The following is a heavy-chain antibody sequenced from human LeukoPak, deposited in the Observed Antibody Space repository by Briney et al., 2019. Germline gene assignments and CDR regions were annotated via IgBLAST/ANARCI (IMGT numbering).Heavy chain of an antibody. V-gene: IGHV3-7*01. CDR1: GLTFNKYW. Sequence: GGSLRLSCEASGLTFNKYWMTWVRQAPGKGLEWVANIKQDGSERYYVDSVKGRFTISRDNAKNSLYLQMNSLRVEDTAVYYCARQGYCTNGICSPLDYWGQGTLVTVSS. D-gene: IGHD2-8*01. CDR3: ARQGYCTNGICSPLDY. J-gene: IGHJ4*02. CDR2: IKQDGSER.